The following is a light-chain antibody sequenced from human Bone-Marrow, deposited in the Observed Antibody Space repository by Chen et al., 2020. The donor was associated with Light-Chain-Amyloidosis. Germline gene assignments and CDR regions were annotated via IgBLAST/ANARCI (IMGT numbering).Light chain of an antibody. CDR1: SSDVGGYNY. Sequence: QSALTQPASVSGSPGQSITISCTGTSSDVGGYNYVSWYQQHPGKAPKLMIYDVSNRPSGVSNRFSGSKSGNTAYQNISGLQAEDEADYYCSSYTSSNTLVVFGGGTKLTVL. CDR2: DVS. J-gene: IGLJ3*02. V-gene: IGLV2-14*01. CDR3: SSYTSSNTLVV.